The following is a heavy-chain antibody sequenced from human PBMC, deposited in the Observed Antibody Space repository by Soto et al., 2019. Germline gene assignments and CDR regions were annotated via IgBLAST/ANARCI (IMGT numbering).Heavy chain of an antibody. CDR3: TRDSYGSGYGMDV. CDR1: GFSLTRGVA. D-gene: IGHD3-10*01. CDR2: IYWDDDK. V-gene: IGHV2-5*02. J-gene: IGHJ6*02. Sequence: QITLKESGPTLVKPTQTLTLTCTFSGFSLTRGVAVGWIRQPPGKALEWLSLIYWDDDKRYSPSLKSRLTITKDTSKNQVVLTLTTLGPVDTATYYCTRDSYGSGYGMDVCGQGTTVTVSS.